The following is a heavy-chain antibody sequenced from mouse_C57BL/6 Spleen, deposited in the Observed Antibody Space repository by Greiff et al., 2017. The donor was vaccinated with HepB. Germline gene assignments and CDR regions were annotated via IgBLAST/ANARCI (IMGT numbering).Heavy chain of an antibody. V-gene: IGHV1-22*01. CDR3: ARSHYGSSYVGYFDV. Sequence: VQLKESGPELVKPGASVKMSCKASGYTFTDYNMHWVKQSHGKSLEWIGYINPNNGGTSYNQKFKGKATLTVNKSSSTAYMELRSLTSEDSAVYYCARSHYGSSYVGYFDVWGTGTTVTVSS. CDR2: INPNNGGT. CDR1: GYTFTDYN. J-gene: IGHJ1*03. D-gene: IGHD1-1*01.